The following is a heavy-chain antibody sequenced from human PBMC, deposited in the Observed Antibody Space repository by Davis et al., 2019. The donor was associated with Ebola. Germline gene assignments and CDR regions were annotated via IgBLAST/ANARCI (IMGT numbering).Heavy chain of an antibody. CDR3: ARDPAIALYYYYGMDV. V-gene: IGHV1-69*04. Sequence: SVKVSCKASLSSFLRYSISWVRQAPEQGLEWMGRIIPILGIANYAQKFQGRVTITADKSTRTAYMELSSLRSEDTAVYYCARDPAIALYYYYGMDVWGQGTTVTV. CDR2: IIPILGIA. CDR1: LSSFLRYS. D-gene: IGHD3-22*01. J-gene: IGHJ6*02.